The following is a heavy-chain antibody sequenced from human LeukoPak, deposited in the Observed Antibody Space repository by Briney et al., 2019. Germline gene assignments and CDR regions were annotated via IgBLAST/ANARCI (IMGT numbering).Heavy chain of an antibody. Sequence: ASVKVSCKASGYTFTRYCISWVRQAPGQGLVWVGWISAYNGNTDYARKFQGRLTMTTDTSTSTTYMELRSLRSDDTAVYYCARESALLWFGEFSQSAWFDPWGQGTLVTVSS. CDR3: ARESALLWFGEFSQSAWFDP. D-gene: IGHD3-10*01. V-gene: IGHV1-18*01. J-gene: IGHJ5*02. CDR1: GYTFTRYC. CDR2: ISAYNGNT.